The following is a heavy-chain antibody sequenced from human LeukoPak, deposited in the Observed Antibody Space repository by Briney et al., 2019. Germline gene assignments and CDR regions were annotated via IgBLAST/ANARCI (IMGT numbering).Heavy chain of an antibody. CDR3: ATVRDIVVVPAANWFDP. V-gene: IGHV1-24*01. CDR1: GYTLTELS. Sequence: ASVTVSCKVSGYTLTELSMHWVRQAPGKGLEGMGGFDPEDGETIYAQKFQGRVTMTEDTSTDTAYMELSSLRSEDTAVYYCATVRDIVVVPAANWFDPWGQGTLVTVSS. CDR2: FDPEDGET. D-gene: IGHD2-2*01. J-gene: IGHJ5*02.